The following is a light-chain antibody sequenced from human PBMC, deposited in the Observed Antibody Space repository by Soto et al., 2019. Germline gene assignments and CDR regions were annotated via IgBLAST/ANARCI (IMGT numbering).Light chain of an antibody. CDR3: TSFTSSSTFV. J-gene: IGLJ1*01. CDR2: EVS. V-gene: IGLV2-14*01. CDR1: SSDVGDFNH. Sequence: QSALTQPASVSGSPGQSITISCTGTSSDVGDFNHVSWYQQHPGNAPKLMIYEVSNRPSGVSNRFSGSKSDNTASLAISGLQDEDEADYYCTSFTSSSTFVFGTGTKLTVL.